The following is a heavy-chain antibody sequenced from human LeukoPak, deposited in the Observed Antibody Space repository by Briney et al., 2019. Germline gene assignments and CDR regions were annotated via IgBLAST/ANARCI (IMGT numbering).Heavy chain of an antibody. V-gene: IGHV3-23*01. J-gene: IGHJ4*02. CDR3: AKGNRDSRWDY. D-gene: IGHD6-19*01. Sequence: PGGSLRLSCAASGFTFTSSAMSWVRQAPGKGLEWVSAISTGGRNTYYADSVKGRFTISRDNSKNTLYLQMNSLRAEDTALYYCAKGNRDSRWDYWGQGTLVTVSS. CDR2: ISTGGRNT. CDR1: GFTFTSSA.